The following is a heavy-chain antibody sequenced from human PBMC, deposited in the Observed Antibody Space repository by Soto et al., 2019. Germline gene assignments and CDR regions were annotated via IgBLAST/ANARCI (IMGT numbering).Heavy chain of an antibody. V-gene: IGHV4-61*08. J-gene: IGHJ4*02. CDR2: TYYNGDT. CDR3: ARGPGYIDGWRTFDF. Sequence: VLLQESGPGLLRPSETLSLTCTVSDDSFRGADYYWSWIRQPLGKGPEWIGYTYYNGDTKYNPALKSRVTMSVDTSKNQFTLRWSSVTAADTAVYFWARGPGYIDGWRTFDFWGRGILVTVSS. CDR1: DDSFRGADYY. D-gene: IGHD6-19*01.